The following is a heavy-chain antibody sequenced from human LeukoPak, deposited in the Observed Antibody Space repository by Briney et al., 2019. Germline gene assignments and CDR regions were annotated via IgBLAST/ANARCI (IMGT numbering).Heavy chain of an antibody. V-gene: IGHV4-59*07. CDR2: IYYSGRT. D-gene: IGHD2-21*01. CDR3: ARGAYCGANCYSYFDY. Sequence: PSDTLSLTCTVSGGSISSYFWLWIRHPPGKALEWIGYIYYSGRTNYNPSVKSRLTISLDTPKNQFSLKLSSVTAADTAVYFCARGAYCGANCYSYFDYWGQGTLVTVSS. J-gene: IGHJ4*02. CDR1: GGSISSYF.